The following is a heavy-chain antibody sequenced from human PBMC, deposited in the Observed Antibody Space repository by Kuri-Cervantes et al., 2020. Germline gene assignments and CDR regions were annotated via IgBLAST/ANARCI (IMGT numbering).Heavy chain of an antibody. CDR3: AKDVGPTITGTKFDP. CDR1: GFTFSNAW. V-gene: IGHV3-15*01. Sequence: GESLKISCAASGFTFSNAWMSWVRQAPGKGLEWVGRIKSKTDGGTTDYAAPVKGRFTISRDDSKNTLYLQMNSLRAEDTAVYYCAKDVGPTITGTKFDPWGQGTLVTVSS. J-gene: IGHJ5*02. D-gene: IGHD1-20*01. CDR2: IKSKTDGGTT.